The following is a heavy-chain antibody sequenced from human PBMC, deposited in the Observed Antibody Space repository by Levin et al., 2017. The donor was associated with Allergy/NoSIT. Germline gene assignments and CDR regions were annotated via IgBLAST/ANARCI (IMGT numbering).Heavy chain of an antibody. J-gene: IGHJ1*01. CDR2: IYYSGST. D-gene: IGHD6-19*01. Sequence: SPTLSLTCTVSGGSVSSGSYYWSWIRQPPGKGLEWIGYIYYSGSTNYNPSLKSRVTISVDTSKNQFSLKLSSVTAADTAVYYCARDSSGGYFQHWGQGTLVTVSS. V-gene: IGHV4-61*01. CDR3: ARDSSGGYFQH. CDR1: GGSVSSGSYY.